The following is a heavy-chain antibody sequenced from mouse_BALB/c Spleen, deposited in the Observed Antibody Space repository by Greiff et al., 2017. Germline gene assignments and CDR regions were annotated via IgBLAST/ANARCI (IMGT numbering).Heavy chain of an antibody. Sequence: VHVKQSGAELVKPGASVKLSCTASGFNIKDTYMHWVKQRPEQGLEWIGRIDPANGNTKYDPKFQGKATITADTSSNTAYLQLSSLTSEDTAVYYCAPIYDGYYYAMDDWGQGTSVTVSS. CDR2: IDPANGNT. D-gene: IGHD2-3*01. J-gene: IGHJ4*01. V-gene: IGHV14-3*02. CDR3: APIYDGYYYAMDD. CDR1: GFNIKDTY.